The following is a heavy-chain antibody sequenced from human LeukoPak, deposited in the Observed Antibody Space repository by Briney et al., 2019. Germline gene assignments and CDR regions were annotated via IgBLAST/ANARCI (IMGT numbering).Heavy chain of an antibody. D-gene: IGHD3-10*01. V-gene: IGHV3-23*01. J-gene: IGHJ5*02. CDR3: ARGDYYGSGSHVLDP. Sequence: GGSLRLSCAASGFTFSSYAMSWVRQAPGKGLEWVSGVSGSGGTTYYADSVKGRFTISRDNSKNTLYLQMNSLRAEDTAVYYCARGDYYGSGSHVLDPWGQGTLVTVSS. CDR1: GFTFSSYA. CDR2: VSGSGGTT.